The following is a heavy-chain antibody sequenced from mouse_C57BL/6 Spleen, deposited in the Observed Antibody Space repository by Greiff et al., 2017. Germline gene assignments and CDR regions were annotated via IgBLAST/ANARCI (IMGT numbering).Heavy chain of an antibody. CDR1: GYAFSSSW. CDR2: IYPGDGDT. V-gene: IGHV1-82*01. CDR3: ARELMALGDY. Sequence: QVQLQQSGPELVKPGASVKISCKASGYAFSSSWMNWVKQRPGKGLEWIGRIYPGDGDTNYNGKFKGKATLTADKSSSTAYMQLSSLTSEDSAVYFCARELMALGDYWGQGTTLTVSS. D-gene: IGHD2-3*01. J-gene: IGHJ2*01.